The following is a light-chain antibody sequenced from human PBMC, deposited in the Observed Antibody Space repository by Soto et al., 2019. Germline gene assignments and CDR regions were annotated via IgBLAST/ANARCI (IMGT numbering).Light chain of an antibody. J-gene: IGKJ5*01. CDR2: GAF. CDR1: QTISNT. Sequence: EVVMTQSPATLSVSPGERATLSCRASQTISNTLVWYQQKPGPAPRLLISGAFNRATGVPARFRGSGSGTDFTLTISSVQSDDFAVYYCQQYGDWPITFGQGTRLE. CDR3: QQYGDWPIT. V-gene: IGKV3-15*01.